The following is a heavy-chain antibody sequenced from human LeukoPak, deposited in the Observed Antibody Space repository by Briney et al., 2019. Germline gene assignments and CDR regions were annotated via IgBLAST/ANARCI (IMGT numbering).Heavy chain of an antibody. CDR1: GFTFSNYA. J-gene: IGHJ4*02. V-gene: IGHV3-23*01. D-gene: IGHD3-22*01. Sequence: GGSLRLSCAASGFTFSNYAMSWVRQAPGKGLEWVSGISGSDGTTYYAASVKGRFTISRDNSKNTLYLQMNGLGAEDSAVYFCAKADRRWATYYYDTSGYYYDYWGQGTLVTVSS. CDR3: AKADRRWATYYYDTSGYYYDY. CDR2: ISGSDGTT.